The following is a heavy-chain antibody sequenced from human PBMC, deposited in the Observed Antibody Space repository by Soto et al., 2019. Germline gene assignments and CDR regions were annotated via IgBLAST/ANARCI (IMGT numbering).Heavy chain of an antibody. D-gene: IGHD6-19*01. J-gene: IGHJ4*02. CDR3: ARSVAVPGAHIDY. CDR2: VYYTGST. V-gene: IGHV4-59*01. CDR1: GGSLSGSY. Sequence: SETLSLTCSVSGGSLSGSYWSWIRQSPGKGLEWLGYVYYTGSTNCSPSLRSRVSISVDTSKNEFSLRLSSVTAADTAVCFCARSVAVPGAHIDYWGQGTQVTVSS.